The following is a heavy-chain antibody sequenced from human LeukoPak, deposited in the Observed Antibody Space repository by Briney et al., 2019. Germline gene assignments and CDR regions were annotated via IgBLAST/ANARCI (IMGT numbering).Heavy chain of an antibody. J-gene: IGHJ3*02. D-gene: IGHD4-23*01. Sequence: GGSLRLSCAASGFTFSSYAMHWVRQAPGKGLEWVAVISYDGSNKYYADSVKGRFTISRDNSKNTLYLQMNSLRAEDTAVYYCARDLAYGGNSWSAFDTWGHGTMVTVSS. CDR2: ISYDGSNK. CDR1: GFTFSSYA. CDR3: ARDLAYGGNSWSAFDT. V-gene: IGHV3-30-3*01.